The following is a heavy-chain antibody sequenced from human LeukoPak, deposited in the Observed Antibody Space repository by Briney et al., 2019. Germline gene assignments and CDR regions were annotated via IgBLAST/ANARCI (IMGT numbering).Heavy chain of an antibody. Sequence: GGSLRLSCAASGFTFSRYNMNWVRQAPGKGLEWVSSISGSGGSPNQADSVKGRFTISRDNSKNMLYLQMNSLRVEDTAVYYCAKNGNYGGRIYYYMDVWGKGTTVTVSS. V-gene: IGHV3-23*01. CDR2: ISGSGGSP. CDR3: AKNGNYGGRIYYYMDV. D-gene: IGHD4-23*01. CDR1: GFTFSRYN. J-gene: IGHJ6*03.